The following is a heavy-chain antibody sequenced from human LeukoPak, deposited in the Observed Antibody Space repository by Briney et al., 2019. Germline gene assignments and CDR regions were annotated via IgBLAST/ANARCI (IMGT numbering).Heavy chain of an antibody. CDR2: IYSGGTT. CDR3: AKESWLSYYYYMDV. CDR1: GFTVSSNS. V-gene: IGHV3-66*01. Sequence: GGSLRLSYAASGFTVSSNSMSWVRQAPGKGLEWVSVIYSGGTTYYADSVKGRFTISKDNSKNTLYLQMNSLRAEDTAVYYCAKESWLSYYYYMDVWGKGTTVTVSS. D-gene: IGHD3-22*01. J-gene: IGHJ6*03.